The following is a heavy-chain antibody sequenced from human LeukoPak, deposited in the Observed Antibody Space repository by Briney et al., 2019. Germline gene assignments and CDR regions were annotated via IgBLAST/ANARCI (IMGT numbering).Heavy chain of an antibody. V-gene: IGHV4-59*01. Sequence: PSETLSLTCTVSGASINGYYWSWIRQPPGKGLEWIGFAHYSGNTDYNPSLMSRITVSVDASKNQFSLKLNSVTAADTAVYYCAKGVTTFDYWGQGMLVTVSS. CDR2: AHYSGNT. J-gene: IGHJ4*02. CDR3: AKGVTTFDY. D-gene: IGHD4-17*01. CDR1: GASINGYY.